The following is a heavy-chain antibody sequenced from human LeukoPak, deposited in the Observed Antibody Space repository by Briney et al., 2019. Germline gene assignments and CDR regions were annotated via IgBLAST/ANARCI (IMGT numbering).Heavy chain of an antibody. D-gene: IGHD6-13*01. J-gene: IGHJ5*02. CDR1: GYTFTGYY. V-gene: IGHV1-2*02. Sequence: ASVKVSCKASGYTFTGYYMHWVRQAPGQGLEWMGWINPNSGGTNYAQKFQGRVTMTRDTSISTAYMELSRLRSDDTAVYYCATVVALGGSSWPNWFDPWGQGTLVTVSS. CDR2: INPNSGGT. CDR3: ATVVALGGSSWPNWFDP.